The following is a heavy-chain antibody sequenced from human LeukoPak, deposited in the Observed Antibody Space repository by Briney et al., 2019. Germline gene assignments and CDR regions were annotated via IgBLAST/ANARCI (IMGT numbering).Heavy chain of an antibody. D-gene: IGHD6-19*01. J-gene: IGHJ4*02. CDR2: IKSDGSYI. CDR1: GFTFSNSW. V-gene: IGHV3-74*03. Sequence: GGSLRLSCAASGFTFSNSWMHWVRQGPGKGPVWVSRIKSDGSYITYADSVKGRFIISRDNAENTLYLQMNSLRVDDTAVYYCATGDSGRYNYWGQGTLVTVSA. CDR3: ATGDSGRYNY.